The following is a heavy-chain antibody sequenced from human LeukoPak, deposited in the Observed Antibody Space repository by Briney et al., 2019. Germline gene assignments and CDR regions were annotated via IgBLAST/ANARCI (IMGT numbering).Heavy chain of an antibody. CDR3: ARTTQWLVPLTPDYWYFDL. Sequence: ASVEVSCKASGGTFSSYAISWVRQAPGQGLEWMGGIIPIFGTANYGQKFQGRVTITADESTSTAYMELSSLRSEDTAVYYCARTTQWLVPLTPDYWYFDLWGRGTLVTVSS. V-gene: IGHV1-69*13. D-gene: IGHD6-19*01. J-gene: IGHJ2*01. CDR1: GGTFSSYA. CDR2: IIPIFGTA.